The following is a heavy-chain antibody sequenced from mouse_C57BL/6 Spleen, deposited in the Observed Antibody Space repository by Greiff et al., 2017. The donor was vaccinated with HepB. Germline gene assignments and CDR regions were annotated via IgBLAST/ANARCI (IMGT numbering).Heavy chain of an antibody. D-gene: IGHD2-4*01. CDR2: IYPGDGDT. CDR3: APIYYDYDVGFDY. CDR1: GYAFSSSW. Sequence: QVQPKQSGPELVKPGASVKISCKASGYAFSSSWMNWVKQRPGKGLEWIGRIYPGDGDTNYNGKFKGKATLTADKSSSTAYMQLSSLTSEDSAVYFCAPIYYDYDVGFDYWGQGTTLTVSS. J-gene: IGHJ2*01. V-gene: IGHV1-82*01.